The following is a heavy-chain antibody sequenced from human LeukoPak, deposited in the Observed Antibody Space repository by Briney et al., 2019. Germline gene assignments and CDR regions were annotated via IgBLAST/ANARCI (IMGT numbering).Heavy chain of an antibody. J-gene: IGHJ4*02. CDR2: ISYDGSVK. CDR1: GFDFRHYV. V-gene: IGHV3-30*18. CDR3: AKDLNILMVYDRTYFDY. D-gene: IGHD2-21*01. Sequence: GGSLRLSCAASGFDFRHYVMHWVRQAPGKGLEWVALISYDGSVKYYADSVRGRFTISRDNSKNTLYPQMNSLGPEDTAVYYCAKDLNILMVYDRTYFDYWGQGTLVTVSS.